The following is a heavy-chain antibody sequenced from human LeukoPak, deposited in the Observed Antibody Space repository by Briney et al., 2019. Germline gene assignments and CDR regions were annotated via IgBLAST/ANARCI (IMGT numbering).Heavy chain of an antibody. J-gene: IGHJ3*02. D-gene: IGHD3-22*01. CDR2: INAGNGNT. V-gene: IGHV1-3*01. Sequence: ASVKVSCKASGYTFTSYAMHWVRQAPGQRLEWMGWINAGNGNTKYSQKFQSRVTITRDTSASTAYMELSSPRSEDTAVYYCARGQRIVVVFDAFDIWGQGTMVTVSS. CDR1: GYTFTSYA. CDR3: ARGQRIVVVFDAFDI.